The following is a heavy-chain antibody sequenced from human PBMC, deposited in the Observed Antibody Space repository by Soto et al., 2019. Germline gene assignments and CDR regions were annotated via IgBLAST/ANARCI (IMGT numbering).Heavy chain of an antibody. J-gene: IGHJ6*02. V-gene: IGHV3-48*03. CDR1: GFTVSSSE. CDR3: SRDKGERVAYGMDV. Sequence: EVQLVESGGSLVQPGGSLRLSCTASGFTVSSSEMNWVRQAPGKGLEWVSYINEDGTTIYADSVKGRFTISRDSAENSLFLQMNSLRADDTAVYYCSRDKGERVAYGMDVWGQGTTVTVSS. D-gene: IGHD3-16*01. CDR2: INEDGTTI.